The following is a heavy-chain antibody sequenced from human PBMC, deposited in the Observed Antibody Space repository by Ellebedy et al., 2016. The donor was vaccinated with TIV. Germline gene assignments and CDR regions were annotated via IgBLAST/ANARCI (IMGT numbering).Heavy chain of an antibody. CDR1: GFTFSSFW. CDR2: IKQDGGES. J-gene: IGHJ4*02. CDR3: ARDKRVGATKFDY. Sequence: GESLKISCAASGFTFSSFWMSWVRQAPGKGPEWVANIKQDGGESYYVDSVKGRFTISRDNAKSSLYLEVNSLRAEDTAIYYCARDKRVGATKFDYWGQGILVTVSS. V-gene: IGHV3-7*01. D-gene: IGHD1-26*01.